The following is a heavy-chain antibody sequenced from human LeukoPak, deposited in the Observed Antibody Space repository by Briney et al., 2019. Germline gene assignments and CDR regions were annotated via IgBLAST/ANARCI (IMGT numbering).Heavy chain of an antibody. J-gene: IGHJ4*02. CDR2: IYYTGSS. D-gene: IGHD1-26*01. V-gene: IGHV4-39*07. CDR3: STRDVGATEDY. CDR1: GGFVSSSAYC. Sequence: SETLSLTCTVSGGFVSSSAYCWGWIRQPPGKGLEWIATIYYTGSSYYEPSLKSRVTISVDTSKNQFSLKLSSVTAADTAVYYCSTRDVGATEDYWGQGTLVTVSS.